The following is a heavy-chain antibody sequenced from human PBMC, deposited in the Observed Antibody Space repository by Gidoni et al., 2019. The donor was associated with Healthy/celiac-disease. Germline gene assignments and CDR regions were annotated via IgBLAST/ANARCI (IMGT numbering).Heavy chain of an antibody. V-gene: IGHV3-66*01. D-gene: IGHD1-26*01. CDR3: AREPGVGATLNDY. Sequence: EVQLVESGGGLVQPGGSLRLSCAASAFTVSSNYMSWVRQAPGKGLEWVSVIYSGGSTYYADSVKGRFTISRDNSKNTLYLQMNSLRAEDTAVYYCAREPGVGATLNDYWGQGTLVTVSS. CDR2: IYSGGST. CDR1: AFTVSSNY. J-gene: IGHJ4*02.